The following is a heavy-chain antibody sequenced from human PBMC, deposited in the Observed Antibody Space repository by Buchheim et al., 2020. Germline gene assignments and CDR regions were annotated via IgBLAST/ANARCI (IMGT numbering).Heavy chain of an antibody. V-gene: IGHV1-2*04. J-gene: IGHJ6*02. D-gene: IGHD3-9*01. Sequence: QVQLVQSGAEVKKPGASVKVSCKASGYTFTGYYMHWVRQAPGQGLEWMGWINPNSGGTNYAQKFQGWVTMTRDTSISTAYRELSRLRSDDTAVYYCARGDDILTGYYNYYYYYGMDVWGQGTT. CDR2: INPNSGGT. CDR1: GYTFTGYY. CDR3: ARGDDILTGYYNYYYYYGMDV.